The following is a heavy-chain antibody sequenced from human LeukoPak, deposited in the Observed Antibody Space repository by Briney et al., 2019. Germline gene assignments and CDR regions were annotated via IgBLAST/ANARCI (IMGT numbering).Heavy chain of an antibody. Sequence: PSETLSLTCAVYGGSFSGYYWSWIRRPPGKGLEWIGEINHSGSTNYNPPLKSRVTISVDTSKNQFSLKLSSVTAADTAVYYCARGDLLTGYYSWFDPWGQGTLVTVSS. D-gene: IGHD3-9*01. V-gene: IGHV4-34*01. CDR2: INHSGST. CDR3: ARGDLLTGYYSWFDP. J-gene: IGHJ5*02. CDR1: GGSFSGYY.